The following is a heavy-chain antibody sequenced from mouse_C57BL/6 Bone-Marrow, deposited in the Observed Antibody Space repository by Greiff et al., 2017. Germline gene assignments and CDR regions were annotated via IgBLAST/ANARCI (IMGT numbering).Heavy chain of an antibody. CDR1: GYAFSSSW. D-gene: IGHD2-1*01. CDR3: AKLYGNYGFDY. Sequence: VQLQQSGPELVKPGASVKISCKASGYAFSSSWMNWVKQRPGKGLEWIGRIYPGDGDTNYNGKFKGKATLTADKSSSTAYMQLSSLPSEDSAVYFCAKLYGNYGFDYWGQGTTLTVSS. V-gene: IGHV1-82*01. J-gene: IGHJ2*01. CDR2: IYPGDGDT.